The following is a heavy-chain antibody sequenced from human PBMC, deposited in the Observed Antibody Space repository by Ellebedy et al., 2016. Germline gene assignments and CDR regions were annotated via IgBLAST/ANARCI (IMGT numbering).Heavy chain of an antibody. J-gene: IGHJ5*02. CDR3: TRHRGERWRQFASDL. CDR2: IDPGDSFT. CDR1: GYSFSYYW. Sequence: GESLKISCKTSGYSFSYYWINWVRHVPGKGLEWMGQIDPGDSFTNYNPSFHGHVTISADKSLSVVYLQWNSLKATDTATYYCTRHRGERWRQFASDLWGQGTRVTVSS. D-gene: IGHD5-24*01. V-gene: IGHV5-10-1*01.